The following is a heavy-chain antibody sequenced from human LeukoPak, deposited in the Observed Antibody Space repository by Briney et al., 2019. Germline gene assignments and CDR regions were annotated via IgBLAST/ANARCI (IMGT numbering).Heavy chain of an antibody. J-gene: IGHJ3*02. D-gene: IGHD3-22*01. V-gene: IGHV4-34*01. Sequence: SETLSLTCAVYGGSFSGYYWSWIRQPPGKGLEWIGEINHSGSTYYNPSLKSRVTISVDTSKNQFSLKLSSVTAADTAVYYCARDQSYYYDSIGAFDIWGQGTMVTVSS. CDR3: ARDQSYYYDSIGAFDI. CDR2: INHSGST. CDR1: GGSFSGYY.